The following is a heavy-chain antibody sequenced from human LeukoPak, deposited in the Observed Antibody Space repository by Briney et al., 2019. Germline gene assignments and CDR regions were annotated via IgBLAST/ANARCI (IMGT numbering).Heavy chain of an antibody. CDR3: ARHQDSSGYYNVYAFDI. D-gene: IGHD3-22*01. V-gene: IGHV4-59*08. Sequence: KPSETLSLTCTVSGGQKNIYYWSWIRQPPGKGLEWIGYIYYTGSTNYNPSLKTRVTISLDTSKSQFSLRLSSVTAADTAIYYCARHQDSSGYYNVYAFDIWGQGTMVTVSS. CDR1: GGQKNIYY. CDR2: IYYTGST. J-gene: IGHJ3*02.